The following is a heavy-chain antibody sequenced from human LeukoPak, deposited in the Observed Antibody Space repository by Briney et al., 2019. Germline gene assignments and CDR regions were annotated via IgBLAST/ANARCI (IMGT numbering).Heavy chain of an antibody. J-gene: IGHJ4*02. D-gene: IGHD3-16*01. CDR3: ARDPGGVFDY. CDR1: GFNFRNAW. Sequence: GGSLRLSCTASGFNFRNAWMCWVRQAPGKGLEWVSYISSSSSTIYYADSVKGRFTISRDNAKNSLYLQMNSLRDEDTAVYYCARDPGGVFDYWGQGTLVTVSS. V-gene: IGHV3-48*02. CDR2: ISSSSSTI.